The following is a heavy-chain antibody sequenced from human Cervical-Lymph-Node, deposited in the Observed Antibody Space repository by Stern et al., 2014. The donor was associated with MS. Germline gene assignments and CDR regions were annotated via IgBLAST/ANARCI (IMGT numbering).Heavy chain of an antibody. Sequence: QVTLKESGPTLVKPTQTLTLTCTFSGFSLSTSEVTMGWIRQPPGKALEWLALLYLDDGKRYSPSLKSRLTITKDTSKNQVVLTMTNMDPVDTATYYCAHGGGCGGDCYPYYYGMDVWGQGTTVTVSS. V-gene: IGHV2-5*02. J-gene: IGHJ6*02. CDR2: LYLDDGK. D-gene: IGHD2-21*02. CDR3: AHGGGCGGDCYPYYYGMDV. CDR1: GFSLSTSEVT.